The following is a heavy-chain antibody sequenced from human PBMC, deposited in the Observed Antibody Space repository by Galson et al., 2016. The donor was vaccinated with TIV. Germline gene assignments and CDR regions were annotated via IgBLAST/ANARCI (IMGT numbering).Heavy chain of an antibody. J-gene: IGHJ5*02. D-gene: IGHD6-19*01. CDR2: ISDSSDTI. CDR1: GFTFSSYS. CDR3: ARDKERSGWYFWFDP. Sequence: SLRLSCAASGFTFSSYSMTWVRQAPGKGLEWVSYISDSSDTIYYGDSVKGRFTISRDNAKNSVYLQMNNLRNEDTGVYYCARDKERSGWYFWFDPWGQGTLVTVSA. V-gene: IGHV3-48*02.